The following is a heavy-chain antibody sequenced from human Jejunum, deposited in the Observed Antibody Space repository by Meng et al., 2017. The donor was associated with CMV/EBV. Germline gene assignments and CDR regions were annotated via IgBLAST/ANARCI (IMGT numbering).Heavy chain of an antibody. CDR1: FRSYA. D-gene: IGHD6-19*01. J-gene: IGHJ6*02. CDR2: ISGSGDTT. CDR3: AKALMYSSGYYYYGMDV. V-gene: IGHV3-23*01. Sequence: FRSYAMSWVRQAPGKGLEWVSAISGSGDTTYYADSVKGRFTISGDNSKNTLYLQMNSLRAEDTAVYYCAKALMYSSGYYYYGMDVWGQGTTVTVSS.